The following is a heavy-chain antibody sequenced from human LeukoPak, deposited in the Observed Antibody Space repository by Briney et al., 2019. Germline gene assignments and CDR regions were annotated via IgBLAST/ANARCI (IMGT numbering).Heavy chain of an antibody. CDR2: IIPIFGTA. V-gene: IGHV1-69*05. CDR3: ARARLGVAGTGFFY. J-gene: IGHJ4*02. CDR1: GGTFSSYA. D-gene: IGHD6-19*01. Sequence: SVKVSCKASGGTFSSYAISCVRQAPGQGLEWMGGIIPIFGTANYAQKFQGRVTITTDESTSTAYMELSSLRSEDTAVYYCARARLGVAGTGFFYWGQGTLVTVSS.